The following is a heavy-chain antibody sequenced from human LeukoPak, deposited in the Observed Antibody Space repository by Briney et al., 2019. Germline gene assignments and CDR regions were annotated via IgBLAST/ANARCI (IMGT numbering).Heavy chain of an antibody. J-gene: IGHJ4*02. CDR2: INAGNGNT. CDR3: ARILLSGWYYFDY. D-gene: IGHD6-19*01. Sequence: ASVKVSCKASGYTFTSYAMHWVRQAPGQRLEWMGWINAGNGNTKYSQKLQGRVTITRDTSASTAYMELSSLRSEGTAVYYCARILLSGWYYFDYWGQGTLVTVSS. V-gene: IGHV1-3*01. CDR1: GYTFTSYA.